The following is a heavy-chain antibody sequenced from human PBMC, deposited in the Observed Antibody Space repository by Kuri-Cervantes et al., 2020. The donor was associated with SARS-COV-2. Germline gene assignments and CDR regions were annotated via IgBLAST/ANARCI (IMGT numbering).Heavy chain of an antibody. D-gene: IGHD6-13*01. CDR3: AKDSSSWYGPIDY. CDR2: IWYDGSNK. Sequence: LSLTCAVSEFTFSSYAMHWVRQAPGKGLEWVAVIWYDGSNKYYADSVKGRFTISRDNSKNTLYLQMNSLRAEDTAVYYCAKDSSSWYGPIDYWGQGTLVTVSS. V-gene: IGHV3-33*06. CDR1: EFTFSSYA. J-gene: IGHJ4*02.